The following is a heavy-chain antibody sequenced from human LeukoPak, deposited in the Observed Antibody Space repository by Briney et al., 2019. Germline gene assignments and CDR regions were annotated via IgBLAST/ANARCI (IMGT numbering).Heavy chain of an antibody. CDR3: AREGQWLVPWAAFDI. V-gene: IGHV4-34*01. J-gene: IGHJ3*02. D-gene: IGHD6-19*01. Sequence: SETLSLTCAVYGGSFSGYYWSWIRQPPGKGLEWIGEINHSGSTNYNPSLKSRVTISVDASKNQFSLKLSSVTAADTAVYYCAREGQWLVPWAAFDIWGQGTMVTVSS. CDR2: INHSGST. CDR1: GGSFSGYY.